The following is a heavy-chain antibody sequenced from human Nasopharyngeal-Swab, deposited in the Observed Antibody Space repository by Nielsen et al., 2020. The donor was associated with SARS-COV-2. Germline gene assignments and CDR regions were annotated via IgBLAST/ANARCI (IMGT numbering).Heavy chain of an antibody. D-gene: IGHD6-6*01. J-gene: IGHJ1*01. Sequence: VRQAPGKGLEWGSAISGSGGSTDYADSVKGRFTISRDNSKNTLYLQMNSLRAEDTAVYYCAKGYSSSSGSFQHWGQGTLVTVSS. CDR2: ISGSGGST. CDR3: AKGYSSSSGSFQH. V-gene: IGHV3-23*01.